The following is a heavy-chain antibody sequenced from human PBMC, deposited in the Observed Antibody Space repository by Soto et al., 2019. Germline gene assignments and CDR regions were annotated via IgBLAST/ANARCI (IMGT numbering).Heavy chain of an antibody. CDR3: STKFIDDPSYSSFDC. D-gene: IGHD2-15*01. Sequence: VGSLRLSCAASGFTFSSYSMDWVRQAPGKGLEWVSSISSSSSYIYYADSVEGRFTISRDNAKNSLYLQMNSLRAEDTAVVYCSTKFIDDPSYSSFDCWGQGATVTVSS. CDR1: GFTFSSYS. J-gene: IGHJ4*02. V-gene: IGHV3-21*01. CDR2: ISSSSSYI.